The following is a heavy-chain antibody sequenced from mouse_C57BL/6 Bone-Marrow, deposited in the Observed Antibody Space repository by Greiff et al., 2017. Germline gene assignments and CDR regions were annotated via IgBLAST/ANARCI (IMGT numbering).Heavy chain of an antibody. V-gene: IGHV1-64*01. J-gene: IGHJ3*01. Sequence: QVQLQQPGAELVKPGASVKLSCTASGYTFTSYWMHWVKQRPGQGLEWIGMIRPNSGSTNYNEKFKSKATLTVDKTSSIAYMQLSSLASDDSAVYYCARRNLFAYWGQGTLVTVSA. CDR3: ARRNLFAY. CDR2: IRPNSGST. CDR1: GYTFTSYW.